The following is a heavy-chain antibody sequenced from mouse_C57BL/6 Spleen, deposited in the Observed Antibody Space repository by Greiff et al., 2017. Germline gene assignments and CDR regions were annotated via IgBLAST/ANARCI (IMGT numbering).Heavy chain of an antibody. D-gene: IGHD2-4*01. V-gene: IGHV5-17*01. J-gene: IGHJ2*01. Sequence: DVMLVESGGGLVKPGGSLKLSCAASGFTFSDYGMHWVRQAPEKGLEWVAYISSGSSTIYYADTVKGRFTISRDNAKNTLFLQMTSLRSEDTAMYYCALIYYDYSYFDYWGQGTTLTVSS. CDR3: ALIYYDYSYFDY. CDR1: GFTFSDYG. CDR2: ISSGSSTI.